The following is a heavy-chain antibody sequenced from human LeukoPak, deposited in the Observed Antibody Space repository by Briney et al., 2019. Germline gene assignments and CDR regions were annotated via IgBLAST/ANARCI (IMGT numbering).Heavy chain of an antibody. V-gene: IGHV3-23*01. CDR3: AREVAEGFDY. CDR1: GFTFSNYA. CDR2: ISGSYGST. J-gene: IGHJ4*02. Sequence: PGGSLRLSCAASGFTFSNYAMNWVRQAPGKGLEWVSGISGSYGSTYYADSVKGRFTISRDNSKNTLYLQMNSLRAEDTAVYYCAREVAEGFDYWGQGTLVTVSS.